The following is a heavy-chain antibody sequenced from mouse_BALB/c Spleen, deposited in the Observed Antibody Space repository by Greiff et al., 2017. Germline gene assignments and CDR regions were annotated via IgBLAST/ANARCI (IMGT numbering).Heavy chain of an antibody. CDR2: INSNGGST. V-gene: IGHV5-6-3*01. CDR1: GFTFSSYG. D-gene: IGHD2-1*01. J-gene: IGHJ3*01. CDR3: ASLYYGNYAWFAY. Sequence: EVQWVESGGGLVQPGGSLKLSCAASGFTFSSYGMSWVRQTPDKRLELVATINSNGGSTYYPDSVKGRFTISRDNAKNTLYLQMSSLKSEDTAMYYCASLYYGNYAWFAYWGQGTLVTVSA.